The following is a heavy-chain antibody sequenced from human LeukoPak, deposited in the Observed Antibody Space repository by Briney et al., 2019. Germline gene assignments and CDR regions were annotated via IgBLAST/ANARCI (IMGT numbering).Heavy chain of an antibody. CDR3: AAGGRGRKTRVVVSYNWFDP. CDR1: GGSLSGYY. Sequence: SETLSLTCAVYGGSLSGYYWSWIRQPPGKGLEWIGEINHSGSTNYNPSLKSRVTISVDTSKNQFSLKLSSVTAADTAVYYSAAGGRGRKTRVVVSYNWFDPWGQGTLVTVSS. CDR2: INHSGST. D-gene: IGHD3-16*01. V-gene: IGHV4-34*01. J-gene: IGHJ5*02.